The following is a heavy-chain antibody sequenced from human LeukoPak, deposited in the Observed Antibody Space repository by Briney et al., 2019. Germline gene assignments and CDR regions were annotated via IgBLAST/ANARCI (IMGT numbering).Heavy chain of an antibody. CDR3: ARDRNYDFWSGYYCYFDY. V-gene: IGHV1-18*01. J-gene: IGHJ4*02. CDR1: GYTFTSYG. Sequence: ASVKVSCKASGYTFTSYGISWVRQAPGQGLEWMGWISAYNGNTNYAQKVQGRVTMTTDTSTSTAYMELRSLRSDDTAVYYCARDRNYDFWSGYYCYFDYWGQGTLVTVSS. D-gene: IGHD3-3*01. CDR2: ISAYNGNT.